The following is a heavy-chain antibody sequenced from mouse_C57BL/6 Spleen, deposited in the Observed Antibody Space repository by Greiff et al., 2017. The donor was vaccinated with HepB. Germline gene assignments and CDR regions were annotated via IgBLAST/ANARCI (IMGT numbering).Heavy chain of an antibody. CDR1: GFNIKDYY. CDR3: ATYYINSPAWFAY. D-gene: IGHD2-5*01. V-gene: IGHV14-2*01. Sequence: VQLQQSGAELVKPGASVKLSCTASGFNIKDYYMHWVKQRTEQGLEWIGRIDPEDGETKYAPTFQGKATITADTSSNTAYLQLSSLTSEDTAVYYCATYYINSPAWFAYWGQGTLVTVSA. CDR2: IDPEDGET. J-gene: IGHJ3*01.